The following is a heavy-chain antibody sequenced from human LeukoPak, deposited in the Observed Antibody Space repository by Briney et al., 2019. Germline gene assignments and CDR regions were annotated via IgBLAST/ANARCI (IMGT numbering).Heavy chain of an antibody. J-gene: IGHJ4*02. CDR3: ARSAWVDCFDY. V-gene: IGHV3-74*01. D-gene: IGHD2-15*01. CDR2: INSDGSST. CDR1: GFTFSSYW. Sequence: GGSLRLSCVASGFTFSSYWMHWVRHAPGKGLVWVSRINSDGSSTSYADSVKGRFTISRDNAKNTLYLQMNSLRAEDTAVYYCARSAWVDCFDYWGQGTLVTVSS.